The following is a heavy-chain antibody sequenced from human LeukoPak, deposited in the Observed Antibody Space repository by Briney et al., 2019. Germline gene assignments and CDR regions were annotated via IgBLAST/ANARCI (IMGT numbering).Heavy chain of an antibody. V-gene: IGHV3-48*03. CDR3: ARGWRGGTDY. CDR2: ISSSGSTI. CDR1: GFTFSSYE. Sequence: PGGSLRLSCIVSGFTFSSYEMNWVRQVPGKGLEWLPYISSSGSTIYYADSVKGRFTMSRDNAKNSLYLQMNSLRVEDTALYYCARGWRGGTDYWGQGTLVTVSS. D-gene: IGHD2-15*01. J-gene: IGHJ4*02.